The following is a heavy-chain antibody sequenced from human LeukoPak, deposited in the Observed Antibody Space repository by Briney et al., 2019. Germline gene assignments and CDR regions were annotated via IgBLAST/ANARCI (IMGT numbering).Heavy chain of an antibody. D-gene: IGHD6-13*01. CDR2: ISGSGGST. V-gene: IGHV3-23*01. CDR3: AKVWDRAAALYYFDY. CDR1: GFTFSSYA. J-gene: IGHJ4*02. Sequence: PGGSLRLSCAASGFTFSSYAMSWVRQAPGKGLEWVSAISGSGGSTYYADSVTGRFTISRDDSKNTLYLQMNSLRAEDTAVYYCAKVWDRAAALYYFDYWGQGTLVTVSS.